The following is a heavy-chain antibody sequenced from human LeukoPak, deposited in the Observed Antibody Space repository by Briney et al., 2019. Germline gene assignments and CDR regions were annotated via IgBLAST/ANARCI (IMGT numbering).Heavy chain of an antibody. J-gene: IGHJ4*02. CDR3: ATHRSSLLRYFDWFFDY. Sequence: GSLRLSCAASGFTFSSYAMSWVRQAPGKGLEWVSAISGSGGSTYYADSVKGRFTISRDNSKNTLYLQMNSLRAEDTAVYYCATHRSSLLRYFDWFFDYWGQGTLVTVSS. CDR2: ISGSGGST. V-gene: IGHV3-23*01. CDR1: GFTFSSYA. D-gene: IGHD3-9*01.